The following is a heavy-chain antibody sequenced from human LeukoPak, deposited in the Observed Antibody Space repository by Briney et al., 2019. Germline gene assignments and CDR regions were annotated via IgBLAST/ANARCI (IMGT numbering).Heavy chain of an antibody. D-gene: IGHD4-17*01. CDR3: ASQTTVKYYFDY. CDR1: GFTVSSNY. J-gene: IGHJ4*02. CDR2: IYSGGST. V-gene: IGHV3-53*01. Sequence: PGGSLRLSCAASGFTVSSNYMSWVRQAPGKGLGWGSVIYSGGSTYYADSVKGRFTISRDNSKNTLHLQLNSLRGEDTAVYYCASQTTVKYYFDYWGQGTLVTVCS.